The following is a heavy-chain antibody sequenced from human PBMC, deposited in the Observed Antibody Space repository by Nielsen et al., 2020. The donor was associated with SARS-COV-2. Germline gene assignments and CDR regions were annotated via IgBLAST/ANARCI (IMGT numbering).Heavy chain of an antibody. Sequence: GESLKISCAASGFTFSSYWMSWVRQAPGKGLEWVANIKQDGSEKYYVDSVKGRFTISRDNAKNSLYLQMNSLRDEDTAVYYCARDLDSGYDYWFDPWGQGTLVTVSS. CDR1: GFTFSSYW. D-gene: IGHD5-12*01. CDR2: IKQDGSEK. J-gene: IGHJ5*02. V-gene: IGHV3-7*01. CDR3: ARDLDSGYDYWFDP.